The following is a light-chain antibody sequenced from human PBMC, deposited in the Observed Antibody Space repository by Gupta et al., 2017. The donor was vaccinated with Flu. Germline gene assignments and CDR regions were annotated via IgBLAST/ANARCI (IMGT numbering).Light chain of an antibody. Sequence: SCTGTSSDVGNYNYVSWYQQHPGKAPKLMIYDVNKRPSGVPDRFSGSKSGNTASLTISGLQADDETDYYCCSYAGSYTWLFGGGTKLTVL. V-gene: IGLV2-11*01. CDR2: DVN. J-gene: IGLJ3*02. CDR1: SSDVGNYNY. CDR3: CSYAGSYTWL.